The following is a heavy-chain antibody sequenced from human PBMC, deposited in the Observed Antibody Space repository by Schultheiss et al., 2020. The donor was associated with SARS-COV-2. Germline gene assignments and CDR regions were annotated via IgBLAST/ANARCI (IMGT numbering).Heavy chain of an antibody. CDR2: IWYDGSNK. V-gene: IGHV3-33*06. CDR1: GFTFSNAW. CDR3: AKDSVLRYFDWLVSN. Sequence: GGSLRLSCAASGFTFSNAWMSWVRQAPGKGLEWVAVIWYDGSNKYYADSVKGRFTISRDNSKNTLYLQMNSLRAEDTAVYYCAKDSVLRYFDWLVSNWGQGTLVTVSS. D-gene: IGHD3-9*01. J-gene: IGHJ4*02.